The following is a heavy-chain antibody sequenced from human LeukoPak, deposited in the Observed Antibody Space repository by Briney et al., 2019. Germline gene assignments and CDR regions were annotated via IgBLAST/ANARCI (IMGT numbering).Heavy chain of an antibody. CDR1: RYTFTGYY. D-gene: IGHD6-19*01. CDR3: ARSSGWTNWFDP. J-gene: IGHJ5*02. V-gene: IGHV1-2*06. Sequence: ASVKVSCKASRYTFTGYYMHWVRQAPGQGLEWLGRINPNSGGTNYAQKFQGRVTMTRDTSISTAYMELSRLRSDDTAVYYCARSSGWTNWFDPWGQGTLVTVSS. CDR2: INPNSGGT.